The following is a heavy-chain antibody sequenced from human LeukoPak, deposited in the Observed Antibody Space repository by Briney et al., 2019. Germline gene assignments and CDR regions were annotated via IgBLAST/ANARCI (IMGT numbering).Heavy chain of an antibody. J-gene: IGHJ4*02. CDR3: ARVLGWSYYDSSGYFFDY. V-gene: IGHV1-69*13. Sequence: RASVKVSCKAPGGTFSSYAISWVRQAPGQGLEWMGGIIPIFGTANYAQKFQGRVTITADESTSTAYMELSSLRSEDTAVYYCARVLGWSYYDSSGYFFDYWGQGTLVTVSS. CDR2: IIPIFGTA. CDR1: GGTFSSYA. D-gene: IGHD3-22*01.